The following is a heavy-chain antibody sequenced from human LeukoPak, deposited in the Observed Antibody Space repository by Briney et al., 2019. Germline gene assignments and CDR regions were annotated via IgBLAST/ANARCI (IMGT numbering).Heavy chain of an antibody. CDR1: GFTFSSYA. Sequence: GGSLRLSCAASGFTFSSYAMSWVRQAPGKGLEWVSAISGSGGSTYYADSVKGRFTISRDNSKNTLYLQMNSLRSEDTAVYYCARDISRGKGPRAGYYWGQGTLVTVSS. CDR3: ARDISRGKGPRAGYY. V-gene: IGHV3-23*01. D-gene: IGHD3-10*01. CDR2: ISGSGGST. J-gene: IGHJ4*02.